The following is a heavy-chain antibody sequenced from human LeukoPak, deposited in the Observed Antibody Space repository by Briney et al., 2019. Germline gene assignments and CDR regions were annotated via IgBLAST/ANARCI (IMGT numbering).Heavy chain of an antibody. V-gene: IGHV1-18*01. CDR1: GYTLSTYD. CDR2: ISAYNDST. CDR3: ARDPPHLCSSTSCFGDY. Sequence: ASVKVSCKASGYTLSTYDITWVRQAPGQGLEWMGWISAYNDSTKYAQKLQGRVTMTTDTSTSTAYMELRSLRSDDTAVYYCARDPPHLCSSTSCFGDYWGQGTLVTVSS. J-gene: IGHJ4*02. D-gene: IGHD2-2*01.